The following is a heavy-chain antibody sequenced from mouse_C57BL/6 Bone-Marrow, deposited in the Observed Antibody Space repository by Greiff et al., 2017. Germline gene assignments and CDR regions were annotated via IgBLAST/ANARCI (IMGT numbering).Heavy chain of an antibody. CDR3: SGSIAVVYFGY. V-gene: IGHV1-66*01. J-gene: IGHJ2*01. CDR1: GSSFTSYY. Sequence: QVQLQQSGPELVKPGASVKMSCKASGSSFTSYYIHWVKQRPGQGLEWIGWLYPGSGNTKYNEKFKGKATLTADTASSTAYMQLSSLTSEDSAVYYCSGSIAVVYFGYGDQGTTITVSS. D-gene: IGHD1-1*01. CDR2: LYPGSGNT.